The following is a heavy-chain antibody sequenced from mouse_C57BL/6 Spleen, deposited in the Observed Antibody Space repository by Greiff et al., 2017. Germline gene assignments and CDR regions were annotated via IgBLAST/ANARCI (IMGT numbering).Heavy chain of an antibody. CDR1: GYTFTSYG. CDR3: ARDGSSDDWFAD. V-gene: IGHV1-81*01. Sequence: LVESGAELARPGASVKLSCKASGYTFTSYGISWVKQRPGQGLEWIGEIYPRSGNTYYNEKFKGKATLTADKSSSTAYMELRSLTSEDSAVYCGARDGSSDDWFADWGQGALVTVSA. D-gene: IGHD1-1*01. J-gene: IGHJ3*01. CDR2: IYPRSGNT.